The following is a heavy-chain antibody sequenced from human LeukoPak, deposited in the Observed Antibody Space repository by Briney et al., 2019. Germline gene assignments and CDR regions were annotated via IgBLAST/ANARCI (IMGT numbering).Heavy chain of an antibody. Sequence: ASVKVSCKASGYTFTSYAMHWVRQAPGQRLEWMGWINAGNGNTKYSQKFQGRVTITRDTSASTAYMELSSLRSEDTAVYYCARVLIYSSNWSPPSYWGQGTLVTVSS. CDR1: GYTFTSYA. V-gene: IGHV1-3*01. CDR2: INAGNGNT. CDR3: ARVLIYSSNWSPPSY. J-gene: IGHJ4*02. D-gene: IGHD6-13*01.